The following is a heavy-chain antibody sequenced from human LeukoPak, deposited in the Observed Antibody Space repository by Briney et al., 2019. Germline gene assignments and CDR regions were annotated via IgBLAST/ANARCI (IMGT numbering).Heavy chain of an antibody. Sequence: PSETLSLTCAVYGGSFSGYYWSWIRQPPGKGLEWIGEINHSGSTNYNPSLKSRVTISVDTSKDQFPLKLSSVTAADTAVYYCARGWDIVVVPAAMSLDYYYYGMDVWGKGTTVTVSS. J-gene: IGHJ6*04. D-gene: IGHD2-2*01. CDR3: ARGWDIVVVPAAMSLDYYYYGMDV. V-gene: IGHV4-34*01. CDR1: GGSFSGYY. CDR2: INHSGST.